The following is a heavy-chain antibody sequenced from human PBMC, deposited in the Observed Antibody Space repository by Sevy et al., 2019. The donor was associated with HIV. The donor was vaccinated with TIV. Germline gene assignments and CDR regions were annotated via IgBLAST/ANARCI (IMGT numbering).Heavy chain of an antibody. CDR2: ISWNSGRI. Sequence: GGSLRLSCAASGFTFDGYATHWVRQAPGKGLEWVSGISWNSGRIGYADFVKGRFTISRDNAKNSLYMQMNSLRAEDTALYYCASIRGMHDAFDIWGQGTLVTVSS. V-gene: IGHV3-9*01. D-gene: IGHD1-20*01. CDR1: GFTFDGYA. CDR3: ASIRGMHDAFDI. J-gene: IGHJ3*02.